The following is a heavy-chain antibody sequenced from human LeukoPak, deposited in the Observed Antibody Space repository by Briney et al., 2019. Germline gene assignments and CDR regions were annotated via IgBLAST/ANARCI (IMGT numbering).Heavy chain of an antibody. CDR3: ATQVAGGPLDY. D-gene: IGHD6-19*01. V-gene: IGHV4-39*01. CDR1: GGSISSTTYY. Sequence: TASETLSLTCAVSGGSISSTTYYWAWIRQPPGKGLEWIGSIHYTGRTHYIPSLKSRVTISLDTSKNQFSLSLSSVTAADTAVYYCATQVAGGPLDYWGQGTLVTVSS. CDR2: IHYTGRT. J-gene: IGHJ4*02.